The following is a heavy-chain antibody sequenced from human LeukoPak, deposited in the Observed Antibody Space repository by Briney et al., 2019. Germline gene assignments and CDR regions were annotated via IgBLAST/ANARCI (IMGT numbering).Heavy chain of an antibody. CDR2: IKQDGSET. Sequence: GGSLRLSCAASEFTFSGYWMSWFRQAPGKGLEWVATIKQDGSETDYVDSVKGRFTISRDNAKNSLYLQMNSLRIEDTAVYYCARAQWRRPDYWGQGTLVTV. CDR1: EFTFSGYW. CDR3: ARAQWRRPDY. D-gene: IGHD5-12*01. J-gene: IGHJ4*02. V-gene: IGHV3-7*02.